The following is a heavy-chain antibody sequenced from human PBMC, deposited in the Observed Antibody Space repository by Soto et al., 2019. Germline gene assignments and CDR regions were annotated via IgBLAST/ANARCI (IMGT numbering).Heavy chain of an antibody. D-gene: IGHD6-19*01. CDR2: INPNSGGT. CDR1: GYTFTGYY. J-gene: IGHJ6*02. Sequence: QVQLVQSGAEVKKPGASVKVSCKASGYTFTGYYMHWVRQAPGQGLEWMGWINPNSGGTNYAQKFQGWVTMTRDTSISTAYMELSRLISDDTAVYYCARSIAVAGRNYYYGMDVWGQGTTVTVSS. CDR3: ARSIAVAGRNYYYGMDV. V-gene: IGHV1-2*04.